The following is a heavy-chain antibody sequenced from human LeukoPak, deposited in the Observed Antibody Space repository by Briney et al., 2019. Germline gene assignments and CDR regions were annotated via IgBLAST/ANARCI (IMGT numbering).Heavy chain of an antibody. CDR1: GFSLSTSGVG. CDR3: AHRLYDSSDFDY. J-gene: IGHJ4*02. D-gene: IGHD3-22*01. V-gene: IGHV2-5*01. CDR2: IYWNDNN. Sequence: KKSGPTLVNPTQTLTLTCTFSGFSLSTSGVGVGWIRQPPGKALEWLALIYWNDNNRYSPSLKSRLTITKDTSKNQVVLTMTNMDPVDTATYYCAHRLYDSSDFDYWGQGTLVTVSS.